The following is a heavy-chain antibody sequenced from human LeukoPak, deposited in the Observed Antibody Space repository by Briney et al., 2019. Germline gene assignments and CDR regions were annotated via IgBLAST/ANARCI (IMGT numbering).Heavy chain of an antibody. CDR2: IYTSGST. CDR1: GGSISSYY. D-gene: IGHD3-9*01. CDR3: ARDFFTGYYFIAFDY. V-gene: IGHV4-4*07. J-gene: IGHJ4*02. Sequence: SETLSLTCTVSGGSISSYYWSWIRQPAGKGLEWIGRIYTSGSTNYNPSLKSRVTMSVDTSKNQFSLKLSSVTAADTAVYHCARDFFTGYYFIAFDYWGQGTLVTVSS.